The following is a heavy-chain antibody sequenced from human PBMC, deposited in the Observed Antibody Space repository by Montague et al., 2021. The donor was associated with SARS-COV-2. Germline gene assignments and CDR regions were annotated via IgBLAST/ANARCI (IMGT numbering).Heavy chain of an antibody. J-gene: IGHJ4*02. CDR1: GASISTGIYY. CDR3: ARFRSGTLEFDL. D-gene: IGHD1-1*01. Sequence: TLSLTCTVSGASISTGIYYWSWIRQPAGKGQEWIGRIRTTGHTDYXXXLESRVFMSVDTSTNQFSLSLTSVTAADTAVYFCARFRSGTLEFDLWVQGTLVTVSS. CDR2: IRTTGHT. V-gene: IGHV4-61*02.